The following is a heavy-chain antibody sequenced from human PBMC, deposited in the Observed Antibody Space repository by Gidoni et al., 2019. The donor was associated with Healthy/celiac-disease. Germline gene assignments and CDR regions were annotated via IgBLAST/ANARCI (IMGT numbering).Heavy chain of an antibody. CDR1: GFTFSSYS. Sequence: EVQLVESGGGLVKPGGSLRLSCAASGFTFSSYSMNWVRQAPGKGLELVSSISSSSSYIYYADSVKGRFTISRDNAKNSLYLQMNSLRAEDTAVYYCARVVDTAMVAPIDYWGQGTLVTVSS. CDR3: ARVVDTAMVAPIDY. V-gene: IGHV3-21*01. CDR2: ISSSSSYI. D-gene: IGHD5-18*01. J-gene: IGHJ4*02.